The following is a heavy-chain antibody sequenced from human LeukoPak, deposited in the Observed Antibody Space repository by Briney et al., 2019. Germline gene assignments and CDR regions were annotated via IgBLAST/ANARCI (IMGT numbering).Heavy chain of an antibody. V-gene: IGHV3-48*03. Sequence: GGSLRLSCAASGFTFSSYEMNWVRQAPGKGLEWVSYISSSGSTIYYADSVKSRFTISRDNAKNSLYLQMNSLRAEDTAVYYCARDSSSWVLDYWGQGTLVTVSS. J-gene: IGHJ4*02. CDR2: ISSSGSTI. CDR3: ARDSSSWVLDY. D-gene: IGHD6-13*01. CDR1: GFTFSSYE.